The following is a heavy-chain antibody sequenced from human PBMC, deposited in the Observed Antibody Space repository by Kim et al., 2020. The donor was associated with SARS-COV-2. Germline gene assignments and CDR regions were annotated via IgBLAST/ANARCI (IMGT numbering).Heavy chain of an antibody. CDR1: GGSISSYY. D-gene: IGHD3-9*01. CDR2: IYYSGST. Sequence: SETLSLTCTVSGGSISSYYWSWIRQPPGKGLEWIGYIYYSGSTNYNPSLKSRVTISVDTSKNQFSLKLSSVTAADTAVYYCARDSNDILTGYYSAFDIWG. J-gene: IGHJ3*02. V-gene: IGHV4-59*01. CDR3: ARDSNDILTGYYSAFDI.